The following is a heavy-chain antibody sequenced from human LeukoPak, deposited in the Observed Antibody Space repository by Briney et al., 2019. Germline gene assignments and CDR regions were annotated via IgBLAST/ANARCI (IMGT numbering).Heavy chain of an antibody. CDR1: GFTFSSYA. CDR3: ARGYGDYGVSWFDP. CDR2: IWYDGSNK. V-gene: IGHV3-33*08. J-gene: IGHJ5*02. D-gene: IGHD4-17*01. Sequence: GGSLRLSCAASGFTFSSYAMSWVRQAPGKGLEWVAVIWYDGSNKYYADSVKGRFTISRDNSKNTLYLQMNSLRAEDTAVYYCARGYGDYGVSWFDPWGQGTLVTVSS.